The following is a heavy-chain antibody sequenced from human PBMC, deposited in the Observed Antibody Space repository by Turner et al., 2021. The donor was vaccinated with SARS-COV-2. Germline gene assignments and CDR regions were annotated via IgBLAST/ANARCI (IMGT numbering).Heavy chain of an antibody. D-gene: IGHD3-10*01. V-gene: IGHV3-30*18. CDR3: AKQISYYGSGSLYYFDY. CDR2: ISYDGSNK. Sequence: QVQQVESGGGVVQPGRSLRLSCAAPGFTFSTYGMHWVRQAPGKGLEWVAVISYDGSNKYYADSVRGRFTISRDNSKNTLYLQMNSLRAEDTAVYYCAKQISYYGSGSLYYFDYWGQGTLVTVSS. CDR1: GFTFSTYG. J-gene: IGHJ4*02.